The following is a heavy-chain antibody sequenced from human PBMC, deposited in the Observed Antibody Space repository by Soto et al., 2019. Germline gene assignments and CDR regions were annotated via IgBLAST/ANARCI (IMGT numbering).Heavy chain of an antibody. J-gene: IGHJ3*02. V-gene: IGHV3-30*18. CDR2: ISYDGSNK. CDR3: AKVSGYDEYAFDI. D-gene: IGHD5-12*01. CDR1: GFPFSSYG. Sequence: GGSLRVSCAASGFPFSSYGMHWVRQAPGKGLEWVAVISYDGSNKYYADSVKGRFTISRDNSKNTLYLQMNSLRAEDTAVYYCAKVSGYDEYAFDIWGQGTMVTVSS.